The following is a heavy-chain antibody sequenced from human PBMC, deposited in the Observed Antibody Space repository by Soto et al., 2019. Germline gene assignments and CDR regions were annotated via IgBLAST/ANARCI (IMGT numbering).Heavy chain of an antibody. CDR3: AKERLGRGIDY. CDR1: GFTFSNYA. D-gene: IGHD3-10*01. J-gene: IGHJ4*02. V-gene: IGHV3-23*01. CDR2: VNNGGGGT. Sequence: EVLLLDSGGGLVQPGGSLRLSCAASGFTFSNYAMTWVRQAPGKGPEWISTVNNGGGGTYYADSVKGRFTISRDNSKNTLELQVSSLRAEDTAVYYCAKERLGRGIDYWGQGILVTVSS.